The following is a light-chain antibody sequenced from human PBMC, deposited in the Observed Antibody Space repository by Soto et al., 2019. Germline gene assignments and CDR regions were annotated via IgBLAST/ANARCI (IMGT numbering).Light chain of an antibody. V-gene: IGKV1-33*01. CDR3: QQYDNLPFT. J-gene: IGKJ3*01. CDR2: DAS. CDR1: QDISNY. Sequence: DSQMTQSASSLSANVGDRVTITCQASQDISNYLNWYQQKPGKAPKLLIYDASNLETGVPSRFSGSGSGTDFTFTISSLQPEDIATYYCQQYDNLPFTFGPGTKVDIK.